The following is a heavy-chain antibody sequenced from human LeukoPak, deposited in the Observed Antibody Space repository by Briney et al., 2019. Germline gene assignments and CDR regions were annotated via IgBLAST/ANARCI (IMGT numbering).Heavy chain of an antibody. D-gene: IGHD3-16*02. CDR1: GYTFTSYA. CDR2: INTNTGNP. V-gene: IGHV7-4-1*02. Sequence: ASVKVSCKASGYTFTSYAMNWVRQAPGQGLEWMGWINTNTGNPTYAQGFTGRSVFSLDTSVSTAYLQISSLKTEDTAVYYCARVIYVWGSYRHLDYWGQGTLVTVSS. J-gene: IGHJ4*02. CDR3: ARVIYVWGSYRHLDY.